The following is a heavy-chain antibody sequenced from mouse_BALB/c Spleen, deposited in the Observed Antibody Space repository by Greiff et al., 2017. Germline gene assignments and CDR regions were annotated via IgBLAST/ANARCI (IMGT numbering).Heavy chain of an antibody. CDR2: INPYNDGT. CDR1: GYTFTSYV. D-gene: IGHD2-3*01. Sequence: VQLKQSGPELVKPGASVKMSCKASGYTFTSYVMHWVKQKPGQGLEWIGYINPYNDGTKYNEKFKGKATLTSDKSSSTAYMELSSLTSEDSAVYYCARRGIYDGYPYYAMDYWGQGTSVTVSS. CDR3: ARRGIYDGYPYYAMDY. J-gene: IGHJ4*01. V-gene: IGHV1-14*01.